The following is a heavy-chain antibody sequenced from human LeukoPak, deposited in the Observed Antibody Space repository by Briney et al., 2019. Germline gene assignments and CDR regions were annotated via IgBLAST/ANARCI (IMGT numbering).Heavy chain of an antibody. CDR2: ISAYNGNT. CDR3: ASLGGENDY. J-gene: IGHJ4*02. CDR1: GYTFTSYG. Sequence: ASVKVSCKASGYTFTSYGISWVRQAPGQGLEWMGWISAYNGNTNYAQKFQGRVTMTRDTSIGTAYMELSRLRSDDTAVYYCASLGGENDYWGQGTLVTVSS. D-gene: IGHD3-16*01. V-gene: IGHV1-18*01.